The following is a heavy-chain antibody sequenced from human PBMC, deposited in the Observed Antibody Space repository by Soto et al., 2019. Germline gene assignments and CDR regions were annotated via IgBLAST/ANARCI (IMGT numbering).Heavy chain of an antibody. CDR1: GFSLNTRGMG. D-gene: IGHD3-16*01. CDR3: AHTGGTLSSFFNWFDT. J-gene: IGHJ5*02. Sequence: QITLKESGPTLVKPTQTLTLTCTFSGFSLNTRGMGVGWIRQPPGKALEWLALISWDDHERFSPSLRSRLTITKDTSNTQVVLTVANMDPADTATYYCAHTGGTLSSFFNWFDTWGQGALVTVSS. V-gene: IGHV2-5*02. CDR2: ISWDDHE.